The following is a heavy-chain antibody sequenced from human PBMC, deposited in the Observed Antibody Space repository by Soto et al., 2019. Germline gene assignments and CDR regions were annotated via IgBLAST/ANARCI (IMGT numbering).Heavy chain of an antibody. V-gene: IGHV1-18*04. J-gene: IGHJ6*02. D-gene: IGHD2-2*02. CDR2: ISAYHGNT. Sequence: ASVKVSCKASGYTFTSYGISWVRQAPGQGLEWMGWISAYHGNTNYAQKLQGRVTMATDTSTSTAYTELRSLRSDDTAVYYCARGSGKDIVVVPAAIRVVALDVWGQGTTVTVSS. CDR3: ARGSGKDIVVVPAAIRVVALDV. CDR1: GYTFTSYG.